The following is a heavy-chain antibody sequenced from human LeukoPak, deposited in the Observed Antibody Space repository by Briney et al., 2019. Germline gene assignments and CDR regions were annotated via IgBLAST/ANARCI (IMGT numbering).Heavy chain of an antibody. CDR1: GFTFSSYA. D-gene: IGHD3-22*01. V-gene: IGHV3-23*01. Sequence: GGSLRLSCAASGFTFSSYAMSWVRQAPGNGLEWVSAISGSGGSTYYADSVKGRFTISRDNSKNTLYLQMNSLRAEDTAVYYCAKDDYPYYVSSGYYDYWGQGTLVTVSS. J-gene: IGHJ4*02. CDR3: AKDDYPYYVSSGYYDY. CDR2: ISGSGGST.